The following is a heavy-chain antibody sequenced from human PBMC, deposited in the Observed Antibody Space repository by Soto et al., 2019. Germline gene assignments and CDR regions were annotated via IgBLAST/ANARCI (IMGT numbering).Heavy chain of an antibody. CDR2: IYYSGST. D-gene: IGHD5-18*01. J-gene: IGHJ4*02. V-gene: IGHV4-31*03. Sequence: SETLSLTCTVSGGSISGGGYYWSWIRQHPGKGLEWIGYIYYSGSTYYNPSLKSRVSISVDTSKNQFSLKLRSVTAADTAVYYCARDSELWSMDYWGKGTLVTVSS. CDR3: ARDSELWSMDY. CDR1: GGSISGGGYY.